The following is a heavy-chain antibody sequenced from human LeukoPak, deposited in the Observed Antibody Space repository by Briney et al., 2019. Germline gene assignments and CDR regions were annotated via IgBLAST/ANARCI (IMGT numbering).Heavy chain of an antibody. CDR1: GGSFSDYY. D-gene: IGHD2-21*02. V-gene: IGHV4-34*01. J-gene: IGHJ4*02. CDR3: ASVAVTAISSHPDY. Sequence: PSETLSLTCAVYGGSFSDYYWSWIRQPPGKGLEWIGEINLSRSTNYNPSLKSRVTISLDTSKNQFSLKLSSVTAADTAVYYCASVAVTAISSHPDYWGQGTLVTVSS. CDR2: INLSRST.